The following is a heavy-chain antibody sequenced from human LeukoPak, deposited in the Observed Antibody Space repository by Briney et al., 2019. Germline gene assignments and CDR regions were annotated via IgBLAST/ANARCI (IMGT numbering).Heavy chain of an antibody. V-gene: IGHV1-2*02. J-gene: IGHJ4*02. CDR1: GYTFTGYY. Sequence: ASVKVSCKASGYTFTGYYIHWVRQAPGQGLEWMGWINPNSGGTNYAQKFQGRVTVTRDTSISTAYMELSRLRSDDTAVYYCARGMYYYDSSGDYWGQGTLVTVSS. D-gene: IGHD3-22*01. CDR2: INPNSGGT. CDR3: ARGMYYYDSSGDY.